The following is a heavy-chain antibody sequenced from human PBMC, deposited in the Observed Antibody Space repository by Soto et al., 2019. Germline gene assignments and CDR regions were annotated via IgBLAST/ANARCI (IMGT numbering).Heavy chain of an antibody. D-gene: IGHD5-12*01. CDR1: GFTVSSNY. V-gene: IGHV3-66*01. CDR3: AREGVKYSGYLGPFDY. J-gene: IGHJ4*02. CDR2: IYSGGST. Sequence: EVQLVESGGGLVQPGGSLRLSCAASGFTVSSNYMSWVRQAPGKGLGWVSVIYSGGSTYYADSVKGRFTISRDNSKNTLYLQMNSLRAEDTAVYYCAREGVKYSGYLGPFDYWGQGTLVTVSS.